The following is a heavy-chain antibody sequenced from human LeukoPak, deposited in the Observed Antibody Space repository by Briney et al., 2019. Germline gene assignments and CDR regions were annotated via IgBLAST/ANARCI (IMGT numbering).Heavy chain of an antibody. V-gene: IGHV1-8*01. CDR2: MNPNSGNT. J-gene: IGHJ3*02. CDR3: ARVPNYYDSSGYYHTAFDI. Sequence: GASVKVSCKASGYTFTSYDINWVRQATGQGLEWMGWMNPNSGNTGYAQKFQGRVTMTRDTSTSTVYMELSSLRSEDTAVYYCARVPNYYDSSGYYHTAFDIWGQGTMVTVSS. D-gene: IGHD3-22*01. CDR1: GYTFTSYD.